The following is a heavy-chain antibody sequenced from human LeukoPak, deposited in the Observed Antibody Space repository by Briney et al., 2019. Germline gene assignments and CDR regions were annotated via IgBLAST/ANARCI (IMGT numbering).Heavy chain of an antibody. J-gene: IGHJ4*02. CDR3: ARVPTGFFWSGQI. Sequence: GASVKVSCKASGYTFTSYGISWVRQAPGQGLEWMGWISAYNGNTNYAQKFQGRVTITADKSTSTAYMELSSLRSEDTAVYYCARVPTGFFWSGQIWGQGTLVTVSS. V-gene: IGHV1-18*01. CDR2: ISAYNGNT. CDR1: GYTFTSYG. D-gene: IGHD3-3*01.